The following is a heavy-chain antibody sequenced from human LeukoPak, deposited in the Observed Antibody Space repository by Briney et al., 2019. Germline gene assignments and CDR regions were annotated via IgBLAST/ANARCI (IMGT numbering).Heavy chain of an antibody. CDR3: AREKGVGATMEGATDY. D-gene: IGHD1-26*01. J-gene: IGHJ4*02. CDR1: GLTFSTYT. V-gene: IGHV3-21*01. CDR2: ISSSSSYL. Sequence: PGGSQRLSCAASGLTFSTYTMNWVRQAPGKGLEWVSSISSSSSYLYYADSVKGRFTISRDNAKNSLYLQMNSLRAEDTAVYYCAREKGVGATMEGATDYWGQGTLVTVSS.